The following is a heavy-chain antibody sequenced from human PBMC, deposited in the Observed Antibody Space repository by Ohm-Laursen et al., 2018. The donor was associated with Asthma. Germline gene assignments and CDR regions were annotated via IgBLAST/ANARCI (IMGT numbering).Heavy chain of an antibody. CDR3: AKDTDYGDYGFDY. J-gene: IGHJ4*02. V-gene: IGHV3-74*01. D-gene: IGHD4-17*01. Sequence: SLRLSCAASGFTFTTFWMHWVRQAPGKGLVWVSRINSDGRNTIYAGSVKGRFTISRDNSKNTLYLQMNSLRAEDTAVYYCAKDTDYGDYGFDYWGQGTLVTVSS. CDR1: GFTFTTFW. CDR2: INSDGRNT.